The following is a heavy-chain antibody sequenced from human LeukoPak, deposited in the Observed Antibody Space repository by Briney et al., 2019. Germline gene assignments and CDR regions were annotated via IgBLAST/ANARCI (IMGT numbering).Heavy chain of an antibody. CDR2: IYYSGST. D-gene: IGHD1-26*01. CDR3: ARVMGAGAFDI. Sequence: SETLSLTCTVSGGSISSGGYYWSWIRQHPGKGLEWIGYIYYSGSTHYNPSLKSRVTISVDTSKNQFSLKLNSVTAADTAVYYCARVMGAGAFDIWGQGTMVTVSS. V-gene: IGHV4-31*03. J-gene: IGHJ3*02. CDR1: GGSISSGGYY.